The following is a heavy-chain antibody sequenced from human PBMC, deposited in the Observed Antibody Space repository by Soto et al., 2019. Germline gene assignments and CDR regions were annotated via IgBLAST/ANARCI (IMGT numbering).Heavy chain of an antibody. Sequence: GASVKLSCKASGYTFTSYAMHWVRQAPGQRLEWMGWINAGNGNTKYSQKFQGRATITRDTSASTAYMELSSLRSEDTAVYYCARDNDFWSRSIIDYWGQGTLVTVSS. CDR2: INAGNGNT. J-gene: IGHJ4*02. CDR1: GYTFTSYA. D-gene: IGHD3-3*01. CDR3: ARDNDFWSRSIIDY. V-gene: IGHV1-3*01.